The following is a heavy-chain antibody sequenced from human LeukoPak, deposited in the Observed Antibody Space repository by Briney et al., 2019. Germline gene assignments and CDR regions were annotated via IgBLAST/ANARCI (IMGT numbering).Heavy chain of an antibody. Sequence: SVKVFCKASGGTFSSYAISWVRQAPGQGLEWMGGIIPIFGTANYAQKFQGRVTITADESTSTAYMELSSLRSDDTAVYYCARHYYGSGTYYHFDSWGQGTLVTVSS. J-gene: IGHJ4*02. CDR3: ARHYYGSGTYYHFDS. CDR1: GGTFSSYA. V-gene: IGHV1-69*13. D-gene: IGHD3-10*01. CDR2: IIPIFGTA.